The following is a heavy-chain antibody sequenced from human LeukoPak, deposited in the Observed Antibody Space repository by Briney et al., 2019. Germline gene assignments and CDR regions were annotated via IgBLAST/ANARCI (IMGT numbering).Heavy chain of an antibody. Sequence: GGSLRLSCAASGFNFNNYAMSWVRQAPGKGLEWVSAISGSTGSTYYADSVKGRFTISRDSSKNTLYLQMNSLRAEDTAVYYCAKDIALRVFYYDSSGYYPFDYWGQGTLVTVSS. CDR3: AKDIALRVFYYDSSGYYPFDY. CDR2: ISGSTGST. V-gene: IGHV3-23*01. CDR1: GFNFNNYA. D-gene: IGHD3-22*01. J-gene: IGHJ4*02.